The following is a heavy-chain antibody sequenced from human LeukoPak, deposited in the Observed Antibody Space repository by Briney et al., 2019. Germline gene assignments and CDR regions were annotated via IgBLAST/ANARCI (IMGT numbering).Heavy chain of an antibody. D-gene: IGHD1-7*01. V-gene: IGHV4-61*02. CDR1: GGSISSGSYY. CDR3: ARGTGTRIHNYYYMDV. CDR2: ICTSGST. Sequence: PSETLSLTCTVSGGSISSGSYYWSWIRQPAGKGLEWIGRICTSGSTNYNPSLKSRVTISVDTSKNQFSLKLSSVTAADTAVYYCARGTGTRIHNYYYMDVWGKGTTVTVSS. J-gene: IGHJ6*03.